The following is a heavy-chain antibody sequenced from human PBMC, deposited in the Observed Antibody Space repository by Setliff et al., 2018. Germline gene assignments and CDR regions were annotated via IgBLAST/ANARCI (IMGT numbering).Heavy chain of an antibody. V-gene: IGHV4-30-4*08. D-gene: IGHD3-22*01. Sequence: KPSETLSLTCTVSGGSISSGDYYWSWIRQPPGKGLEWIGYIYSSGSTYYNPSLKSRVSISVDTSKNQFSLKLSSVTAADTAVYYCARESRYYYDNLGNLDYWGQGTLVTVSS. CDR3: ARESRYYYDNLGNLDY. CDR2: IYSSGST. CDR1: GGSISSGDYY. J-gene: IGHJ4*02.